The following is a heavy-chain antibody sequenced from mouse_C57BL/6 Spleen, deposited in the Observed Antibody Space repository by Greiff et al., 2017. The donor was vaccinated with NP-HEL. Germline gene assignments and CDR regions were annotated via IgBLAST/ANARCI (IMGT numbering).Heavy chain of an antibody. D-gene: IGHD1-1*01. Sequence: QVQLQQSGAELARPGASVKLSCKASGYTFTSYGISWVKQRTGQGLEWIGEIYPSSGNTYYNEKFKGKATLTADKSSSTAYMELRSLTSEDSAVYFCARGYYGSTYWYFDVWGTGTTVTVSS. CDR1: GYTFTSYG. CDR3: ARGYYGSTYWYFDV. CDR2: IYPSSGNT. J-gene: IGHJ1*03. V-gene: IGHV1-81*01.